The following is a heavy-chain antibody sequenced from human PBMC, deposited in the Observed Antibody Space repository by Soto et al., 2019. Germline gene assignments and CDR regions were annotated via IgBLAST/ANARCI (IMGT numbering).Heavy chain of an antibody. CDR3: AKSPPYCSSTSCYYLDY. CDR1: GFTFSSYA. Sequence: PGGSLRLSCAASGFTFSSYAMSWVRQAPGKGLEWVSAISGSGGSTYYADSVKGRFTISRDNSKNTLYLQMNSLRAEDTAVYYCAKSPPYCSSTSCYYLDYWGQGTLVTVSS. D-gene: IGHD2-2*01. J-gene: IGHJ4*02. V-gene: IGHV3-23*01. CDR2: ISGSGGST.